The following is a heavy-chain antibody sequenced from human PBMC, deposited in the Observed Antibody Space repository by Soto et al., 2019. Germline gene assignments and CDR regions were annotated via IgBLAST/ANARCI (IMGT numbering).Heavy chain of an antibody. J-gene: IGHJ6*02. Sequence: QVQLVESGGDVVQPGGSLRLSCAASGFTFYNYIFYWVRQAPGKGPEWVAAISYDGSNKQYADSVKGRFAISRDNPGNSLDLQMNSLRGDDTALYYCARVDPYYGMDVWGQGTTVTVSS. CDR1: GFTFYNYI. CDR2: ISYDGSNK. V-gene: IGHV3-30*09. CDR3: ARVDPYYGMDV.